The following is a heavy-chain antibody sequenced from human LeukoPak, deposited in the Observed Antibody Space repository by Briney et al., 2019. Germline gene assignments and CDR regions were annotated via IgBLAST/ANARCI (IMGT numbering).Heavy chain of an antibody. J-gene: IGHJ5*02. CDR1: GGSFSGYY. CDR3: ARLRSCSGGSCYSPWFDP. D-gene: IGHD2-15*01. V-gene: IGHV4-34*01. CDR2: INHSGST. Sequence: SETLSLTCAVYGGSFSGYYWSWIRQPPGKGLEWIGEINHSGSTSYNPSLKSRVTISVDTPKNQFSLKLSSVTAADTAVYYCARLRSCSGGSCYSPWFDPWGQGTLVTVSS.